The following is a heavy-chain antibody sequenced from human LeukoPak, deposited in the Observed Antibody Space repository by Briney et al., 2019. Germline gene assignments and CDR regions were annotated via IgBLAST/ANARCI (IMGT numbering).Heavy chain of an antibody. V-gene: IGHV3-23*01. CDR3: ANDQVATTILGD. CDR2: ISGSGGST. CDR1: GFTFSSYA. J-gene: IGHJ1*01. Sequence: PGGSLRLSCAASGFTFSSYAMSWVRQAPGKGLEWVSAISGSGGSTYYADSVKGRFTISRDNSKNTLYLQMNSLRAEDTAVYYCANDQVATTILGDWGQGTLVTVSS. D-gene: IGHD5-24*01.